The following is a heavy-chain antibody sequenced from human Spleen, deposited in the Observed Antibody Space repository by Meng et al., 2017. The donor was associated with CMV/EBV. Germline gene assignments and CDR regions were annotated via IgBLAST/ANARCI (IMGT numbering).Heavy chain of an antibody. CDR2: MSKIGDII. Sequence: GESLKISCAASGYDFSDFFTSWIRQAPGKGLEWLSYMSKIGDIIHYADSVKGRFTISRDNAKNSLYLQMRSLRAEDTALYYCARHEGDGTTAAFDLLGQGTMVTVSS. V-gene: IGHV3-11*01. J-gene: IGHJ3*01. D-gene: IGHD3-16*01. CDR1: GYDFSDFF. CDR3: ARHEGDGTTAAFDL.